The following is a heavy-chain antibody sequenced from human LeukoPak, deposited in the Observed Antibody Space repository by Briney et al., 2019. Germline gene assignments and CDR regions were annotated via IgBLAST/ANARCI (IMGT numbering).Heavy chain of an antibody. Sequence: ASVNVSCKASGFTFTGYYMHWVRQAPGQGLEWMGWINPNSGGTNYAQKFQGRVTMTRDTSISTAYMELSRLRSDDTAVYYCARVEGGWDSSGYFEYFQHWGQGTLVTVSS. J-gene: IGHJ1*01. D-gene: IGHD3-22*01. V-gene: IGHV1-2*02. CDR2: INPNSGGT. CDR3: ARVEGGWDSSGYFEYFQH. CDR1: GFTFTGYY.